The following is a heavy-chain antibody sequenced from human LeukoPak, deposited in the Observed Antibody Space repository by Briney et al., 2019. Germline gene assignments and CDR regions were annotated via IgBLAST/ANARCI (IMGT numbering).Heavy chain of an antibody. CDR3: AKDSRYYDSLLVGCFDY. Sequence: GGSLRLSCAASGFTFSSYAMSWVRQAPGKGLEWVSAISGSGGSTYYADSVKGPFTISRDNSKNTLYLQMNSLRAEDTAVYYCAKDSRYYDSLLVGCFDYWGQGTLVTVSS. CDR1: GFTFSSYA. V-gene: IGHV3-23*01. D-gene: IGHD3-22*01. J-gene: IGHJ4*02. CDR2: ISGSGGST.